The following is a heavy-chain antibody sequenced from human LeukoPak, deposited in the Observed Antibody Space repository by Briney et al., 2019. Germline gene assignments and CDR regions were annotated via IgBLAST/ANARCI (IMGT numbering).Heavy chain of an antibody. J-gene: IGHJ4*02. CDR3: ARVGYRLQDFDY. V-gene: IGHV3-66*02. D-gene: IGHD5-24*01. CDR2: IYSDDST. Sequence: GGSLRLSCAASGFTVSSNYMSWVRQTPGEGLEWVSVIYSDDSTYYADSVKGRFTISRDNSKNRVYLQMNSLRADATAVYYCARVGYRLQDFDYWGQGALVTVSS. CDR1: GFTVSSNY.